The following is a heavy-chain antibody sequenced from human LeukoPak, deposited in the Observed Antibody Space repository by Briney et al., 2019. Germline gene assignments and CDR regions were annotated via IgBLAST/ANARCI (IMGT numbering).Heavy chain of an antibody. Sequence: ASVKVSCKASNNTLSNNGITWVRQAPGQGLEWMGWISGYNTYTTYAQKFQDRVTMTKDTSTNAAYMEMRSLRSDDTAIYYCARVRLVWGMETFDLWGQGTMVTVSS. CDR3: ARVRLVWGMETFDL. CDR1: NNTLSNNG. CDR2: ISGYNTYT. D-gene: IGHD7-27*01. V-gene: IGHV1-18*01. J-gene: IGHJ3*01.